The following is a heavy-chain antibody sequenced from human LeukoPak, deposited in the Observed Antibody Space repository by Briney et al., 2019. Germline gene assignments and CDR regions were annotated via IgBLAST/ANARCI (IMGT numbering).Heavy chain of an antibody. Sequence: SETLSLTCTVSGGSISSSSYYWGWIRQPPGKGLEWIGSIYYSGSTYYNPSLKSRVTISVDTSKNQFSLKLSSVTAADTAVYYCARVLAVAATDYWGQGTLVTVSS. J-gene: IGHJ4*02. CDR1: GGSISSSSYY. D-gene: IGHD6-19*01. V-gene: IGHV4-39*07. CDR3: ARVLAVAATDY. CDR2: IYYSGST.